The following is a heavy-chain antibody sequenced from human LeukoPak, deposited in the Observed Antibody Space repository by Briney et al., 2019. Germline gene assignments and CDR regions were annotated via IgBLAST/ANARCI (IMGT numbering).Heavy chain of an antibody. CDR3: ARHSSSYDAFGI. J-gene: IGHJ3*02. CDR1: GFTFDDYG. CDR2: INWNGGST. V-gene: IGHV3-20*04. Sequence: GGSLRLSCAASGFTFDDYGMSRVRQAPGKGLEWVSGINWNGGSTGYADSVKGRFTISRDNAKNSLYMQMNSLRAEDTALYYCARHSSSYDAFGIWGQGTMATVSS. D-gene: IGHD6-13*01.